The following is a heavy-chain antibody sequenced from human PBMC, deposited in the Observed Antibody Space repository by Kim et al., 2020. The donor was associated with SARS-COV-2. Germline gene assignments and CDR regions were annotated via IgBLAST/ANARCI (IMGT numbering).Heavy chain of an antibody. V-gene: IGHV3-43*01. CDR3: ANSGNYDSSGYYYE. D-gene: IGHD3-22*01. J-gene: IGHJ4*02. Sequence: ADSVKGRFTISRDNSKNSLYLQMNSLRTEDTALYYCANSGNYDSSGYYYEWGQGTLVTVSS.